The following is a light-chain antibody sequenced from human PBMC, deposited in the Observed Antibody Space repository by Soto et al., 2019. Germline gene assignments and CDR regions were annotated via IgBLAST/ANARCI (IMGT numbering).Light chain of an antibody. CDR2: GTS. J-gene: IGKJ1*01. Sequence: ETVLTQSPGSLPLSLGDRATLSCRASQTVSNSYLAWYQQKPGHAPRLLIYGTSNRATGIPDRFSGSGSGTDFTLTISRLEPEDFVIYYCQQYGSSPWTFGQGTKVDIK. CDR1: QTVSNSY. CDR3: QQYGSSPWT. V-gene: IGKV3-20*01.